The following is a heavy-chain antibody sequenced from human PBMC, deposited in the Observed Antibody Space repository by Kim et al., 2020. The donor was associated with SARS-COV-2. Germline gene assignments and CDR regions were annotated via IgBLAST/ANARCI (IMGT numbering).Heavy chain of an antibody. D-gene: IGHD6-13*01. CDR1: GYTFTSYA. Sequence: ASVKVSCKASGYTFTSYAMNWVRQAPGQGLEWMGWINTNTGNPTYAQGFTGRFVFSLDTSVSTAYLQISSLKAEDTAVYYCARDLVSSSWYTYYGMDVWGQGTTVTVSS. CDR2: INTNTGNP. J-gene: IGHJ6*02. V-gene: IGHV7-4-1*02. CDR3: ARDLVSSSWYTYYGMDV.